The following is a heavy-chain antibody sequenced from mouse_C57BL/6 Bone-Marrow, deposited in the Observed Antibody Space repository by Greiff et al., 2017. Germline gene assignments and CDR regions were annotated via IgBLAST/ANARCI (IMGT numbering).Heavy chain of an antibody. Sequence: QVHVKQSGAELVRPGASVTLSCKASGYTFTDYAMHWVKQTPVHGLEWIGAIAPETGGTAYNQKFKGKAILTADKSSRTAYRELRSLTSDDSSVYYYTPYYCGSSYTYWGQGTLVTVSA. V-gene: IGHV1-15*01. CDR1: GYTFTDYA. CDR2: IAPETGGT. CDR3: TPYYCGSSYTY. D-gene: IGHD1-1*01. J-gene: IGHJ3*01.